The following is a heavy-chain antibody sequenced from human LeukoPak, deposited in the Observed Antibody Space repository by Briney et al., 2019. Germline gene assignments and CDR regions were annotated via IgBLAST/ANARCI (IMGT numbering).Heavy chain of an antibody. CDR2: INPSGGST. CDR3: ARDSGYSSSWYGQYYYYYYMDV. D-gene: IGHD6-13*01. Sequence: RASVKVSCKASGYTFTGYYMHRVRQAPGQGLEWMGIINPSGGSTSYAQKFQGRVTMTRDMSTSTVYMELSSLRSEDTAVYYCARDSGYSSSWYGQYYYYYYMDVWGKGTTVTVSS. J-gene: IGHJ6*03. V-gene: IGHV1-46*01. CDR1: GYTFTGYY.